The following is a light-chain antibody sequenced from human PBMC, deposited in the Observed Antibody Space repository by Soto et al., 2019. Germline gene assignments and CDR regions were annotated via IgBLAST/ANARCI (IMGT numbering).Light chain of an antibody. V-gene: IGLV1-44*01. CDR2: STN. CDR3: AAWDDSLKGWV. CDR1: SSNIESNT. J-gene: IGLJ3*02. Sequence: QSVVTQPPSASGTPGQRVTISCSGSSSNIESNTVNWYQQLPGTAPKLLIYSTNQRPSGVPDRFSGSKSGTSASLAISELQSEDEADYYCAAWDDSLKGWVFGGGTQLTVL.